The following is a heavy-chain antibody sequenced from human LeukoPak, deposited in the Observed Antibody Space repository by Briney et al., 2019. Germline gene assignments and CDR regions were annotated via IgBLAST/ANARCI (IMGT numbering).Heavy chain of an antibody. D-gene: IGHD2-15*01. CDR1: GGSISSFTDY. CDR2: VYYTGSN. Sequence: SETLSLTCTVSGGSISSFTDYWGWIRQPPEKGLEWIGFVYYTGSNYNNPSLKRRVTLSVDTSKNQFALKLSSVTAADTAVYYCARHERTSYCNGGSCELLDDWGQGTLVTVSS. V-gene: IGHV4-39*01. J-gene: IGHJ4*02. CDR3: ARHERTSYCNGGSCELLDD.